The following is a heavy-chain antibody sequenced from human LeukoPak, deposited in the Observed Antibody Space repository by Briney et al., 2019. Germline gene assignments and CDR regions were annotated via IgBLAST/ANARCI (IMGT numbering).Heavy chain of an antibody. CDR2: IYSSGTT. CDR3: ARNTPQGGYNNGYDY. J-gene: IGHJ4*02. D-gene: IGHD5-18*01. CDR1: GFTVRSNY. Sequence: GGSLRLSCAAFGFTVRSNYMSRVRQAPGKGLEWVSVIYSSGTTYYADSVEGRFTISRDNSKNMLLLQMNSLRAEDTAVYYCARNTPQGGYNNGYDYWGQGTLVTVSS. V-gene: IGHV3-53*01.